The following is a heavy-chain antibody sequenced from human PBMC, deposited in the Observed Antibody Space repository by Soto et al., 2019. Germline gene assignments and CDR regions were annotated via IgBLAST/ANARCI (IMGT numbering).Heavy chain of an antibody. D-gene: IGHD3-16*01. V-gene: IGHV3-33*01. CDR3: ARDYDSRTRNVDYDY. CDR2: IWHDGSNK. J-gene: IGHJ4*02. CDR1: GFTFSGYG. Sequence: PGGSLRLSCAASGFTFSGYGMHWVRQAPGKGLEWVALIWHDGSNKYYADSVKGRSTISRDNSKNTLYLQMNSLRVEDTAVYYCARDYDSRTRNVDYDYWGQGTLVTVSS.